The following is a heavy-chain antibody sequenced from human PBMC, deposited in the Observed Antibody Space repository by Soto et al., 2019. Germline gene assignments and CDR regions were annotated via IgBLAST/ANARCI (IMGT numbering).Heavy chain of an antibody. CDR1: GGSFSGYY. CDR3: ARGEDDGMDV. CDR2: IYHSGST. Sequence: SATLSITCAVYGGSFSGYYGSLIRQPPGKGLEWIGEIYHSGSTNYNPSLKSRVTISVDTSKNQFSLKLSSVTAADTAVYYCARGEDDGMDVWGQGTTVTVSS. J-gene: IGHJ6*02. D-gene: IGHD2-15*01. V-gene: IGHV4-34*01.